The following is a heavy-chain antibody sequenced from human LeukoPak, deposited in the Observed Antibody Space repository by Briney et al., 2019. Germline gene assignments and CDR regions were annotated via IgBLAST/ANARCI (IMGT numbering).Heavy chain of an antibody. J-gene: IGHJ4*02. CDR1: GYTFTGYY. CDR2: INPNSGGT. D-gene: IGHD6-13*01. V-gene: IGHV1-2*02. Sequence: ASVKVSCKASGYTFTGYYMHWVRQAPGQGREWMGWINPNSGGTNYAQKFQGRVIMTRDTSISTAYMELSRLRSDDTAVYYCARISQGSWAYYFDYWGQGTLVTVSS. CDR3: ARISQGSWAYYFDY.